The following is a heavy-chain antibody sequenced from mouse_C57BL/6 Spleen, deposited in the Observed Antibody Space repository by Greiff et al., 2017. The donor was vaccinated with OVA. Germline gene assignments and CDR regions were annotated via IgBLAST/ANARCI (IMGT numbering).Heavy chain of an antibody. Sequence: QVQLKQPGAELVKPGASVKMSCKASGYTFTSYWITWVKQRPGQGLEWIGDIYPGSGSTNYNEKFKSKATLTVDTSSSTAYMQLSSLTSEDSAVYYCAREGYTMQSAMDYWGQGTSVTVSS. CDR1: GYTFTSYW. V-gene: IGHV1-55*01. CDR3: AREGYTMQSAMDY. CDR2: IYPGSGST. D-gene: IGHD1-1*02. J-gene: IGHJ4*01.